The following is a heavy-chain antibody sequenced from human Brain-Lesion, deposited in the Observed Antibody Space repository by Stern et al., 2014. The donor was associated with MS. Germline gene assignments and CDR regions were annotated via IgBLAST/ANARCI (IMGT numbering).Heavy chain of an antibody. V-gene: IGHV1-2*02. CDR1: GYIFTGYY. D-gene: IGHD3-3*01. Sequence: QVQLVQSGAEVKKPGASVRVSCKTSGYIFTGYYIHWVRQAPGQGLEWVAWINPNTGGTKYAQQFQGRVTMSRDTSISTAYVELSSLTSDDTAVYYCARDQRGITIFGVVTDYYYLGMDVWGQGTTVTVSS. CDR3: ARDQRGITIFGVVTDYYYLGMDV. J-gene: IGHJ6*02. CDR2: INPNTGGT.